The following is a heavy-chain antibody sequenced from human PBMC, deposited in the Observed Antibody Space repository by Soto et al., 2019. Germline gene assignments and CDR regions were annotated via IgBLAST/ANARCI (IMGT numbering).Heavy chain of an antibody. D-gene: IGHD3-22*01. CDR3: ARRRITYYYDSSGRKLYAFDI. CDR1: GYTFTSYY. J-gene: IGHJ3*02. CDR2: INPSGGST. Sequence: QVQLVQSGAEVKKPGASVKVSCKASGYTFTSYYMHWVRQAPGQGLEWMGIINPSGGSTSYAQKFQGRVTMTRDTYTSAVYMELSSLRSEDTAVYYCARRRITYYYDSSGRKLYAFDIWGQGTMVTVSS. V-gene: IGHV1-46*01.